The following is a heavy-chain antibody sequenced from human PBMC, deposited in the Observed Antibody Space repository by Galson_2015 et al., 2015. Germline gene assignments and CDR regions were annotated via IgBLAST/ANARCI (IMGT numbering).Heavy chain of an antibody. Sequence: SVKVSCKASGYTFTNYFLHWVRQAPGQGLEWMGIINPSGGSRRYTQKFQGRVTMTRDTSTSTLYMELSSLRSEDTAVYYCARDQSSTTNSYYYAMDVWGQGTTVTVSS. D-gene: IGHD6-13*01. CDR1: GYTFTNYF. CDR3: ARDQSSTTNSYYYAMDV. J-gene: IGHJ6*02. V-gene: IGHV1-46*01. CDR2: INPSGGSR.